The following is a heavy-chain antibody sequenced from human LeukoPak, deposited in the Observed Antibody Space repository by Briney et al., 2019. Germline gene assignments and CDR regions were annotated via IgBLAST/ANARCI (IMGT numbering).Heavy chain of an antibody. V-gene: IGHV3-74*01. CDR2: MNSDGSST. CDR1: GFTFSTYR. CDR3: ARGESSSWYD. D-gene: IGHD6-13*01. Sequence: PGGSLRLSCAGSGFTFSTYRMHWVHQGPGKGLVWVSGMNSDGSSTVYADSVKGRFTISRDNARNTLYLQMNNLRAEDTAVYYCARGESSSWYDWGQGTLVTVSS. J-gene: IGHJ4*02.